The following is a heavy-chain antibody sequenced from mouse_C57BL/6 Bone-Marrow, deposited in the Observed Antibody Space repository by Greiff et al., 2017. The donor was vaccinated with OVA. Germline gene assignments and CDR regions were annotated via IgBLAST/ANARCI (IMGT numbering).Heavy chain of an antibody. CDR3: AMGGYYYGSSFYAMDY. V-gene: IGHV1-74*01. CDR2: IHPSDSDT. Sequence: QVQLQQPGAELVKPGASVKVSCKASGYTFTSYWMHWVKQRPGQGLEWIGRIHPSDSDTNYNQKFKGKATLTVDKSSSTAYMQLSSLTSEDSAVYYCAMGGYYYGSSFYAMDYWGQGTSVTVSS. CDR1: GYTFTSYW. D-gene: IGHD1-1*01. J-gene: IGHJ4*01.